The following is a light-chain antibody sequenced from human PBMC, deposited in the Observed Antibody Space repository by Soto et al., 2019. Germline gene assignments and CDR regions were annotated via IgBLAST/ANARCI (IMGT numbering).Light chain of an antibody. V-gene: IGKV1-6*01. CDR1: QGIRND. CDR3: QQYNTYLYT. CDR2: AAS. J-gene: IGKJ2*01. Sequence: AIQMTQSPSSLSTSVGDRVTITCRASQGIRNDLGWYQQKPGEAPKLLIYAASKLQSGVPSRFIGSGSGAEFTLTITSLQPEDFATYYCQQYNTYLYTFGQGTRLDIK.